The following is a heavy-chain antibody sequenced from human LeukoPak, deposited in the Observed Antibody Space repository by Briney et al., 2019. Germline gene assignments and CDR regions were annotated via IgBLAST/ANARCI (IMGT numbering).Heavy chain of an antibody. D-gene: IGHD3-22*01. Sequence: ASETLSLTCIVSGGSIGSYYWSWIRQPPGKGLEWIGHIYYSGSTDYNPSLRSRVTISVDTSKNQFSLRLSSVTAADTAVYYCARDRSDGSGYYGYYFDYWGQGTLVSVCS. V-gene: IGHV4-59*01. CDR3: ARDRSDGSGYYGYYFDY. CDR2: IYYSGST. CDR1: GGSIGSYY. J-gene: IGHJ4*02.